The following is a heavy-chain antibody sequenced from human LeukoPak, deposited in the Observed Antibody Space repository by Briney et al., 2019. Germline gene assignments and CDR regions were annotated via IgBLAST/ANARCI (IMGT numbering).Heavy chain of an antibody. D-gene: IGHD3-10*01. CDR1: GFTFGDYA. J-gene: IGHJ4*02. CDR3: TSLWFGELFLSY. Sequence: GGSLRLPCTASGFTFGDYAMSWVRQAPGKGLEWVGFIRSKAYGGTTEYAASVKGRFTISRDDSKSIAYLQMNSLKTEDTAVYYCTSLWFGELFLSYWGQGTLVTVSS. CDR2: IRSKAYGGTT. V-gene: IGHV3-49*04.